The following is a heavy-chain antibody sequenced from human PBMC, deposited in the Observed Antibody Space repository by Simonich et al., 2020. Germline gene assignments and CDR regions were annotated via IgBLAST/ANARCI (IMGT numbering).Heavy chain of an antibody. D-gene: IGHD6-13*01. CDR3: ARHAGFAFDI. CDR1: GGSISSSSYY. J-gene: IGHJ3*02. CDR2: IYYSGCT. V-gene: IGHV4-39*01. Sequence: QLQLQESGPGLVKPSETLSLTCTVSGGSISSSSYYWGWIRQPPGKGLEWIGSIYYSGCTNNNPSLKSRVTISVDTSKNQFSLKLSSVTAADTAVYYCARHAGFAFDIWGQGTMVTVSS.